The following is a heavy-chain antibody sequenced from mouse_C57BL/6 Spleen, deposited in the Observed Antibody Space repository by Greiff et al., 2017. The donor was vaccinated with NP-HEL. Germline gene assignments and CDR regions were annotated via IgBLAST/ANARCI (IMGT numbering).Heavy chain of an antibody. Sequence: VQLKQSGPELVKPGASVKMSCKASGYTFTDYNMNWVKQSHGKSLEWIGYINPNNGGTSYNQKFKGKATLTVNKSSSTAYMELRSLTSDDSAVYYCARNCYGSSPDYWGQGTTLTVSS. CDR1: GYTFTDYN. D-gene: IGHD1-1*01. CDR2: INPNNGGT. J-gene: IGHJ2*01. CDR3: ARNCYGSSPDY. V-gene: IGHV1-22*01.